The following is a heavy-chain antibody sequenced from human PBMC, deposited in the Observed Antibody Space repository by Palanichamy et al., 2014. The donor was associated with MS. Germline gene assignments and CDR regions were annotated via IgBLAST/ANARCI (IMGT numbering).Heavy chain of an antibody. CDR3: ARFVLSDFFHPYYYYYYMDV. D-gene: IGHD2-8*01. J-gene: IGHJ6*03. CDR1: GYTFTSYG. Sequence: QVQLVQSGAEVKKPGASAKVSCKASGYTFTSYGISWVRQAPGQGLEWMGWISAYNGNTNYAQKLQGRVTMTTDTSTSTAYMELRSLRSDDTAVYYCARFVLSDFFHPYYYYYYMDVWGKGTTVTVSS. V-gene: IGHV1-18*04. CDR2: ISAYNGNT.